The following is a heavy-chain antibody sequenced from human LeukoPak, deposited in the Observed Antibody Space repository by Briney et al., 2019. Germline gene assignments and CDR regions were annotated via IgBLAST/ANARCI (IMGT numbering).Heavy chain of an antibody. V-gene: IGHV4-39*07. D-gene: IGHD3-10*01. J-gene: IGHJ4*02. CDR3: ARRDSNYYGSGSYYPYFDY. Sequence: SETLSLTCTVSGGSISSGGYYWGWIRQPPGKGLEWIGSIYYSGSTYYNPSLKSRVTISVDTSKNQFSLKLSSVTAADTAVYYCARRDSNYYGSGSYYPYFDYWGQGTLVTVSS. CDR1: GGSISSGGYY. CDR2: IYYSGST.